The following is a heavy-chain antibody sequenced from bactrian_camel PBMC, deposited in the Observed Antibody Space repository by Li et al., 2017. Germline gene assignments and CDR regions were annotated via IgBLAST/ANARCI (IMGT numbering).Heavy chain of an antibody. CDR1: GFTFGDSD. Sequence: HVQLVESGGGSVQAGETLRLSCTASGFTFGDSDMGWYRQAPGNECEGVAAIGSDDSTTIADSVKGRFTISQDNAKGIVYLQMNSLKSEDTAQYYCATGLSSAGWADWGRGTQVTVS. J-gene: IGHJ4*01. CDR2: IGSDDST. CDR3: ATGLSSAGWAD. D-gene: IGHD5*01. V-gene: IGHV3S56*01.